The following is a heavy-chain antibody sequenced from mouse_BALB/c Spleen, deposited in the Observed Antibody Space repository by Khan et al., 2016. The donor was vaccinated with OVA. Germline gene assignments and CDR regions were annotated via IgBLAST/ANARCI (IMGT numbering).Heavy chain of an antibody. J-gene: IGHJ3*01. Sequence: VQLKESGPELVKPGTSVKISCKASGYTFTDYNMDWVKQSHGKSLEWIGDINPNNGHTINNQKFKGKATLTVDKSSSTAYMELRSLTSEDTAVYYCARGVYGSRGAWFAYWGQGTLVTVSA. V-gene: IGHV1-18*01. CDR2: INPNNGHT. D-gene: IGHD1-1*01. CDR1: GYTFTDYN. CDR3: ARGVYGSRGAWFAY.